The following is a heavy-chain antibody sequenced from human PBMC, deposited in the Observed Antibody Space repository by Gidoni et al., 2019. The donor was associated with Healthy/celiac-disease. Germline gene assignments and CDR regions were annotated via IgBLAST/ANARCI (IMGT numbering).Heavy chain of an antibody. Sequence: EVQLVESGGGLVQPGGSLRLSCAVPGFSFSTYWMSWVRQAPGKGLEWVANIKQDGSEKYYVDSVKGRFTVSRDNGKNSLYLQMNSLRAEDTAVYFCARLTSGWGADPLDYWGQGTLVTVSS. CDR3: ARLTSGWGADPLDY. J-gene: IGHJ4*02. V-gene: IGHV3-7*01. D-gene: IGHD6-19*01. CDR2: IKQDGSEK. CDR1: GFSFSTYW.